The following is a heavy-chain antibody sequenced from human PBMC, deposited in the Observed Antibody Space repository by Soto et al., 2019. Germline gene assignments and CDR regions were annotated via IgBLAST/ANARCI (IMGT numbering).Heavy chain of an antibody. J-gene: IGHJ3*02. CDR1: GGSISSGHYY. V-gene: IGHV4-30-4*01. CDR2: IYYSGYT. Sequence: QVQLQESGPGLVKPSQTLSLTCTVSGGSISSGHYYWSWIRQPPGKALEWIGYIYYSGYTYYNPSLKSRLTISVDTSKNQFSLKLSSVTAADTAVYYCARASKDVFDMWGQGTMITASS. CDR3: ARASKDVFDM.